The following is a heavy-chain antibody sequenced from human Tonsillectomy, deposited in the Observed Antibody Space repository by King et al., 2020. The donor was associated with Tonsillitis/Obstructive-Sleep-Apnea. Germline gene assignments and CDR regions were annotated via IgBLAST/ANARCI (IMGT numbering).Heavy chain of an antibody. CDR1: GFTFSSYW. Sequence: EVQLVESGGGLVQPGGSLRLSCAASGFTFSSYWMSWVRQAPGKGLEWVANIKQDGSEKYYVDSVKGRFTISRDNAKNSLYLQMNSLRAEDTAVYFCARDPGYYDFLSGYSDAFDIWGQGTMVTVSS. CDR2: IKQDGSEK. CDR3: ARDPGYYDFLSGYSDAFDI. J-gene: IGHJ3*02. D-gene: IGHD3-3*01. V-gene: IGHV3-7*01.